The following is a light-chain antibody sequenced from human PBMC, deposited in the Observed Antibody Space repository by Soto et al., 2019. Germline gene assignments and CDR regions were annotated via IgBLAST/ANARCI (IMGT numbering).Light chain of an antibody. J-gene: IGLJ1*01. CDR3: CSYAGSYTFGV. V-gene: IGLV2-11*01. Sequence: QSALTQPRSVSGSPGQSVTISCTGTSSDVGGYNYVSWYQQHPGKAPKLMIYDVSKRPSGVPDRFSGSKSVNTASLTISGLQAEDEADYYCCSYAGSYTFGVFVTGTKLTVL. CDR1: SSDVGGYNY. CDR2: DVS.